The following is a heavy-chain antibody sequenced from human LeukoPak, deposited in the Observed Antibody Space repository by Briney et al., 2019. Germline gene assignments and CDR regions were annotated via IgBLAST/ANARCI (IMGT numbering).Heavy chain of an antibody. Sequence: SVKVSCKASGGTFSSYAISWVRQAPGQGLEWMGGIIPILGTANYAQKFQGRVTITADESTSTAYMELSSLRSEDTAVYYCARDFSGSYPFWAFDIWGQGTMVTVSS. D-gene: IGHD1-26*01. CDR3: ARDFSGSYPFWAFDI. CDR1: GGTFSSYA. V-gene: IGHV1-69*13. J-gene: IGHJ3*02. CDR2: IIPILGTA.